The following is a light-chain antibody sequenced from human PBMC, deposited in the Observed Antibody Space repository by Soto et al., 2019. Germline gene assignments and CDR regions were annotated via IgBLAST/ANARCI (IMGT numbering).Light chain of an antibody. V-gene: IGLV2-14*01. CDR1: NSDVGDYNY. J-gene: IGLJ2*01. CDR3: SSWTTTNTPVV. CDR2: DVS. Sequence: QSALTQPASVAGSPGQSITISCTGTNSDVGDYNYVSWYQQYPGKAPKLIIYDVSDRPSGVSNRFSGSKSGNTASLTISGLQTEDEADYYCSSWTTTNTPVVFGGGTKLTVL.